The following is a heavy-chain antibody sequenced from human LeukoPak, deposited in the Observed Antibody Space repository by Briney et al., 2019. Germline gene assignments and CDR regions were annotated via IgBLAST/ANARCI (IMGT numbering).Heavy chain of an antibody. J-gene: IGHJ4*02. CDR3: ATDGSSSWYEYY. Sequence: SVKVSCKASGGTFSSYAISWVRQAPGQGLEWMGGIIPIFGTANYAQKFQGRVTITADKSTSTAYMELSSLRSEDTAVYYCATDGSSSWYEYYWGQGTLVTVSS. CDR1: GGTFSSYA. V-gene: IGHV1-69*06. CDR2: IIPIFGTA. D-gene: IGHD6-13*01.